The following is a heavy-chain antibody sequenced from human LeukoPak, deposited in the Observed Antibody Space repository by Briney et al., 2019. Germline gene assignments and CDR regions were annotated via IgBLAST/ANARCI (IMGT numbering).Heavy chain of an antibody. CDR2: VNADGGNT. J-gene: IGHJ4*02. D-gene: IGHD3-22*01. V-gene: IGHV3-23*01. CDR3: VKELKDSSGYYYDYFDY. CDR1: GFTFDNYR. Sequence: GGSLRLSCAASGFTFDNYRMSWVRQAPGKGLEGVSTVNADGGNTYYADSVKGRFTISRDNSKNTLYLQMNTLRAEDTAVYYCVKELKDSSGYYYDYFDYWGQGTLVTVSS.